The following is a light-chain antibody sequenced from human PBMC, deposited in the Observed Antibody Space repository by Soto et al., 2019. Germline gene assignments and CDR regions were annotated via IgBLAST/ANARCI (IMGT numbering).Light chain of an antibody. CDR2: DAS. Sequence: DIQMTKSTSTLSASVGDRVTITCRASQSISSWLAWYQQKPGKAPKLLIYDASNLAGGDPSRFSGSGSGTEFTLTISSLQPDDFATYYCQQYYSYTITFGQRTRLAIK. CDR3: QQYYSYTIT. CDR1: QSISSW. J-gene: IGKJ5*01. V-gene: IGKV1-5*01.